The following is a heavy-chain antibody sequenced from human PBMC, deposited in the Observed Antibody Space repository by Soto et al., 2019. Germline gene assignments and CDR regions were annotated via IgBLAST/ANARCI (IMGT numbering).Heavy chain of an antibody. Sequence: GASVKVSCKASGGTFSSYAISWVRQAPGQGLEWMGGIIPIIGTANYAQKFQGRVTITADESTSTAYMELSSLRSEDTAVYYCARGIVVVPAAIGRSWFDPWGQGTLVTVSS. D-gene: IGHD2-2*02. CDR2: IIPIIGTA. CDR3: ARGIVVVPAAIGRSWFDP. J-gene: IGHJ5*02. CDR1: GGTFSSYA. V-gene: IGHV1-69*13.